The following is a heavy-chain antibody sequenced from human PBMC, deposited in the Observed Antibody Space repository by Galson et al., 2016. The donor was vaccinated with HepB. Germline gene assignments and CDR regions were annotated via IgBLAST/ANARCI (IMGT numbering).Heavy chain of an antibody. Sequence: SLRLSCAASGFTFSSYSMHWVRQAPGKGLEWVAVITYDGSNKFYADSVKGRFTISRDNSKNTLYLQMNNLRAEDTVIYYCARGFNYYDSCMIYWGQGTQVTVSS. CDR2: ITYDGSNK. CDR1: GFTFSSYS. J-gene: IGHJ4*02. V-gene: IGHV3-30-3*01. D-gene: IGHD3-22*01. CDR3: ARGFNYYDSCMIY.